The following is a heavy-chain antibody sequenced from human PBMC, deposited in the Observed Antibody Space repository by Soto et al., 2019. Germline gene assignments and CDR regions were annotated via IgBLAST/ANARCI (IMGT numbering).Heavy chain of an antibody. CDR1: VFNFSNYA. V-gene: IGHV3-64*04. CDR3: ARDRFTIFGRNYYYYGMDV. Sequence: GGSLRLSCSASVFNFSNYAIHWVRQAPGKGLEYVSAISPNGGITYYADSVKGRFNISRDNSKNTLYLQMNSLRAEDTAVYYCARDRFTIFGRNYYYYGMDVWGQGTTVTVSS. CDR2: ISPNGGIT. D-gene: IGHD3-3*01. J-gene: IGHJ6*01.